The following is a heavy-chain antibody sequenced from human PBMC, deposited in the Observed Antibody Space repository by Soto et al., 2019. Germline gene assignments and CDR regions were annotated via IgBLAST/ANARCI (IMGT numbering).Heavy chain of an antibody. CDR3: ATRAPAFDY. Sequence: QVQLVQSGPEVKKPGASVKVSCKTSGYTFTSYGIAWVRQAPGQGLEWMGWISTYKGNTNYAQKFQGRVTMTTDTSTSTAYMELRSLRSDDTAVYYCATRAPAFDYWGQGTLVTVSS. V-gene: IGHV1-18*01. J-gene: IGHJ4*02. CDR1: GYTFTSYG. CDR2: ISTYKGNT.